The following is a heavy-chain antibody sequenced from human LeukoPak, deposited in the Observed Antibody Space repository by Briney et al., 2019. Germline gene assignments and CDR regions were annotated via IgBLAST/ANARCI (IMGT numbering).Heavy chain of an antibody. D-gene: IGHD3-10*01. V-gene: IGHV3-48*03. CDR3: ARPTPRWFEELTPTIDY. CDR2: ISSSGTTI. J-gene: IGHJ4*02. Sequence: PGGSLRLSCAASGFTFSSYEMNWVRQAPGKGLEWVSFISSSGTTIYYADSVKGRFTISRDNAKNSLYLQMNSLRAEDTAVYFCARPTPRWFEELTPTIDYWGQGTLVTVSS. CDR1: GFTFSSYE.